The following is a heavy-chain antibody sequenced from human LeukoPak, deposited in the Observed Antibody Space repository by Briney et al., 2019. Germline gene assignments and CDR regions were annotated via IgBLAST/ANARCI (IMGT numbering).Heavy chain of an antibody. D-gene: IGHD3-16*01. Sequence: GGSLRLSCAASGFTFSSYAVSWVRQAPGKGLEWVSAISGSGGSTYYADSVKGRFTISRDNSKNTLYLQMNSLRAEDTAVYYCAKDPGGEPPPYEIDYWGQGTLVTVSS. V-gene: IGHV3-23*01. CDR3: AKDPGGEPPPYEIDY. CDR2: ISGSGGST. J-gene: IGHJ4*02. CDR1: GFTFSSYA.